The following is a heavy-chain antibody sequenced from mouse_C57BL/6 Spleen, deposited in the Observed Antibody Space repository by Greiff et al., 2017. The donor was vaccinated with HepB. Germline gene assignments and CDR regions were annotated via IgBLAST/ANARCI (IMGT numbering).Heavy chain of an antibody. CDR2: IDPEDGET. Sequence: EVNVVESGAELVKPGASVKLSCTASGFNIKDYYMHWVKQRTEQGLEWIGRIDPEDGETKYAPKFQGKATITADTSSNTAYLQLSSLTSEDTAVYYCASQLIYDGYYEGAYWGQGTLVTVSA. J-gene: IGHJ3*01. V-gene: IGHV14-2*01. CDR3: ASQLIYDGYYEGAY. D-gene: IGHD2-3*01. CDR1: GFNIKDYY.